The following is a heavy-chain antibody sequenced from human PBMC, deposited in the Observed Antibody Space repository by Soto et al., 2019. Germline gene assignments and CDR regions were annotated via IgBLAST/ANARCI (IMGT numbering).Heavy chain of an antibody. CDR2: FFYTGST. V-gene: IGHV4-59*01. CDR1: TGSTNSFY. CDR3: ARSRDGYNLNPIDQ. D-gene: IGHD5-12*01. J-gene: IGHJ4*02. Sequence: QVQLQVSGPGLVKPSATLSLSCTVSTGSTNSFYWSWIRQPPGKGLEWIGYFFYTGSTNHNPSLKSRVTISLDMSSSQFSLSLSSVTAVDTAMYYCARSRDGYNLNPIDQWGQGLLVTVSS.